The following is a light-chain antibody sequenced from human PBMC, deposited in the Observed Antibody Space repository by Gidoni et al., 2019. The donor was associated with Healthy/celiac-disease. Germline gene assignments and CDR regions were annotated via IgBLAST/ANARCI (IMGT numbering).Light chain of an antibody. V-gene: IGKV3-11*01. CDR3: QQRSHSLT. Sequence: EIVVTQSPATLPVSPGERATLTCTASRSASSYLAWYQHKPGQTPRLLIYPASTSATGIPTRFSGSGSGSAFTLTIRSPEPLEFAVYHRQQRSHSLTFGRGTKVEIK. CDR2: PAS. J-gene: IGKJ4*01. CDR1: RSASSY.